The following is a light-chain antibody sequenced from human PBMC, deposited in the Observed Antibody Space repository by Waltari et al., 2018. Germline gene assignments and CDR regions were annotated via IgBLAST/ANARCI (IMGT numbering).Light chain of an antibody. CDR3: SSWDDSLSGVV. V-gene: IGLV1-47*01. J-gene: IGLJ2*01. CDR1: NSNIASNY. Sequence: QSVLTQPPSASGTPGPRVTLSCAGSNSNIASNYVYWYQQLPGTAPKLLIYKNELRPSGVPDRISGSKSGTSASLAISGLRSEDEADYYCSSWDDSLSGVVLGGGTKLTVL. CDR2: KNE.